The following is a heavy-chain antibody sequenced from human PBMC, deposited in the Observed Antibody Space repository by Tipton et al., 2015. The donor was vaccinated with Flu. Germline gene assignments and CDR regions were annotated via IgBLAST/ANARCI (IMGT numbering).Heavy chain of an antibody. CDR3: ARRDYSNYVSEPKNWFDP. J-gene: IGHJ5*02. CDR2: IYYSGST. V-gene: IGHV4-31*03. D-gene: IGHD4-11*01. CDR1: GGSISSGGYY. Sequence: TLSLTCTVSGGSISSGGYYWSWIRQHPGKGLEWIGYIYYSGSTYYNPSLKSRVTISVDTSKNQFSLRLTSVTAADTAVYYCARRDYSNYVSEPKNWFDPWGQGTLVTVPS.